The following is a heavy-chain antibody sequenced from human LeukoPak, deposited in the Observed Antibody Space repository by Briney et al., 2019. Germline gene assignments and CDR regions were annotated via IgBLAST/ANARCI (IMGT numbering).Heavy chain of an antibody. CDR2: IYYSGST. V-gene: IGHV4-39*01. CDR3: ARQRLPPYCSGGSCYPDNYFDY. Sequence: SETLSLTCTVSGGSISSSSYYWGWIRQPPGKGLEWTGSIYYSGSTYYNPSLKSRVTISVDTSKNQFSLKLSSVTAADTAVYYCARQRLPPYCSGGSCYPDNYFDYWGQGTLVTVSS. CDR1: GGSISSSSYY. J-gene: IGHJ4*02. D-gene: IGHD2-15*01.